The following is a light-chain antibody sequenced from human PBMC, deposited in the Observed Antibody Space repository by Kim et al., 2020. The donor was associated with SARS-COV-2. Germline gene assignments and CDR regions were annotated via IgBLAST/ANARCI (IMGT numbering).Light chain of an antibody. Sequence: EIVLTQSPRTLSLSPGERATLSCRASQSVSSSYLAWYQQKPGQAPRLLIYGASSRATGIPDRFSGSGSGTDFTLTISRLEPEDFAVYYCQQYGSSPPNTFGQGTKLEI. V-gene: IGKV3-20*01. CDR1: QSVSSSY. CDR3: QQYGSSPPNT. J-gene: IGKJ2*01. CDR2: GAS.